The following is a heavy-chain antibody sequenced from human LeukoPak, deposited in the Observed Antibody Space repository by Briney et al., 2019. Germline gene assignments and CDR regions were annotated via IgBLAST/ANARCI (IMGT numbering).Heavy chain of an antibody. CDR2: INPNSGGT. Sequence: ASVKVSCKASGYTFTGYYMHWVRQAPGQGLEWMGWINPNSGGTNYAQKFQGRVTITRDTSISTAYMELSRLRSDDTAVYYCAKVSIFRGVILGLFDPWGQGTLVTVSS. V-gene: IGHV1-2*02. J-gene: IGHJ5*02. CDR1: GYTFTGYY. D-gene: IGHD3-3*01. CDR3: AKVSIFRGVILGLFDP.